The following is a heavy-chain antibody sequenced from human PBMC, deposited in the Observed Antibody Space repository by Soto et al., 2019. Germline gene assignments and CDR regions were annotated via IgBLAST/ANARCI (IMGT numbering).Heavy chain of an antibody. CDR3: AKDNPSSSWYNGMDV. CDR1: GFTFSSYA. Sequence: XGFLRLSCAASGFTFSSYAMSWVRQAPGKGLEWVSAISGSGGSTYYADSVKGRFTISRDNSKNTLYLQMNSLRAEDTAVYYCAKDNPSSSWYNGMDVWGQGTTVTVSS. D-gene: IGHD6-13*01. V-gene: IGHV3-23*01. J-gene: IGHJ6*02. CDR2: ISGSGGST.